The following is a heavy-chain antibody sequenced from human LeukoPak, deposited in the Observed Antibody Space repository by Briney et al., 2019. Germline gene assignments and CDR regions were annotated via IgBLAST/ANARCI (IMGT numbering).Heavy chain of an antibody. Sequence: SETLSLTCTVSDGSISSSSYYWGWIRQPPGKGLEWIGSIYYSGSTYYNPSLKSRVTISVDTSKNQFSLKLSSVTAADTAVYYCARQIGTLDYWGQGTLVTVSS. CDR1: DGSISSSSYY. CDR2: IYYSGST. D-gene: IGHD1-1*01. V-gene: IGHV4-39*01. J-gene: IGHJ4*02. CDR3: ARQIGTLDY.